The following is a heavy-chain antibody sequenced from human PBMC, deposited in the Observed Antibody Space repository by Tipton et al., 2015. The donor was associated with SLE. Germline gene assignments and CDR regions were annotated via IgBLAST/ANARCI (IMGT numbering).Heavy chain of an antibody. V-gene: IGHV4-59*01. CDR3: ARANGDYVQDY. D-gene: IGHD4-17*01. J-gene: IGHJ4*02. CDR2: IYYSGST. CDR1: GGSISSYY. Sequence: TLSLTCTVSGGSISSYYWSWIRQPPGKGLEWIGYIYYSGSTNYNPSLKSRVTISVDTSKNQFSLKLSSVTAADTAVYYCARANGDYVQDYWGQGTLVTVPS.